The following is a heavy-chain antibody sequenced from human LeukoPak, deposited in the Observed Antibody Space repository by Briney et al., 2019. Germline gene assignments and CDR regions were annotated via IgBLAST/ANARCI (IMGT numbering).Heavy chain of an antibody. CDR1: GFTFSSYA. Sequence: GRSLRLSCAASGFTFSSYAMHWVRQAPGKGLEWVAVISYDGSNKYYADSVKGRFTISRDNSKNTLYLQMNSLRAEDTAVYYCARDVPAWSTSCYTFFGCGMDVWGQGTTVTVSS. D-gene: IGHD2-2*02. V-gene: IGHV3-30-3*01. CDR2: ISYDGSNK. J-gene: IGHJ6*02. CDR3: ARDVPAWSTSCYTFFGCGMDV.